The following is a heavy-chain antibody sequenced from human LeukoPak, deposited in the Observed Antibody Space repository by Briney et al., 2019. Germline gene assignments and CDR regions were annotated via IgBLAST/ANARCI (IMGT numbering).Heavy chain of an antibody. V-gene: IGHV4-38-2*02. J-gene: IGHJ6*03. CDR1: GYSISNGHY. CDR2: IYHSGST. D-gene: IGHD3-22*01. Sequence: SESLSLTCTVSGYSISNGHYWGWIRQPPGKGLEWIGYIYHSGSTNYNPSLKSRVTISVDTSQNQFSLNLSSVTAADTAVYYCALSKDYDSSGYYPYYYYYYMDVWGKGTTVTISS. CDR3: ALSKDYDSSGYYPYYYYYYMDV.